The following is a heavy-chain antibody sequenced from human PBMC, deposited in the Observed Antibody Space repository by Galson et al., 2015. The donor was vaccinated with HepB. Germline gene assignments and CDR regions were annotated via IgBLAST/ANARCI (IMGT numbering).Heavy chain of an antibody. Sequence: SLRLSCAASGFIFSSYAMSWVRQAPGKGLEWVSAISGSGGSTYYADSVKGRFTISRDNSKNTLYLQMNSLRAEDTAVYYCAKELYSGSCPDYWGQGTLVTVSS. CDR3: AKELYSGSCPDY. CDR2: ISGSGGST. D-gene: IGHD1-26*01. J-gene: IGHJ4*02. V-gene: IGHV3-23*01. CDR1: GFIFSSYA.